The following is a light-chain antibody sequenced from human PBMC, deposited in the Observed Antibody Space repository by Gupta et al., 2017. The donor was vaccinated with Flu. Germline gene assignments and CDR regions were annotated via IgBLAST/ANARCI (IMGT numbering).Light chain of an antibody. Sequence: SSNMGNAYVVRWYQQLPGTATKLLIDKNNQRPAVVPGLFACSKAATAALLAITGLQAEEEADYCGQSYNSRLGGCLFGSGTKLAVL. CDR2: KNN. V-gene: IGLV1-40*01. CDR1: SSNMGNAYV. J-gene: IGLJ6*01. CDR3: QSYNSRLGGCL.